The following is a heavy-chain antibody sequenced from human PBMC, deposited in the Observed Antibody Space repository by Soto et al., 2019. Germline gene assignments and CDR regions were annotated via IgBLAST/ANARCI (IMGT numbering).Heavy chain of an antibody. D-gene: IGHD2-15*01. Sequence: QVTLTESGPVLVKPTETLTVTCTVSGFSLSDVKLGVSWIRQPPGKALEWLAHIFANDEKSYSTSLRSRLTISKDTSKSQVVLTVTNMDPVDTATYFCARKACSSGSCYFDFWGQGTLVIVSS. CDR2: IFANDEK. J-gene: IGHJ4*02. CDR3: ARKACSSGSCYFDF. V-gene: IGHV2-26*01. CDR1: GFSLSDVKLG.